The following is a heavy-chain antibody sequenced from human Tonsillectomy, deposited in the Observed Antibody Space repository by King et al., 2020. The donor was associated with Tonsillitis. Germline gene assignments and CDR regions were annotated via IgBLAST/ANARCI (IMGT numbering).Heavy chain of an antibody. CDR3: ARAPRHTNYYGMDV. Sequence: VQLVEAGGGLVKPGGSLRLSCAASGFTFSSYTMNWVRQAPGKGLEWVSSISSGSSYIYSADSVKGRFTISRDNAKNSLYLQMNSLRAEDTAVYYCARAPRHTNYYGMDVWGQGPTVTVSS. CDR2: ISSGSSYI. D-gene: IGHD5-24*01. V-gene: IGHV3-21*01. CDR1: GFTFSSYT. J-gene: IGHJ6*02.